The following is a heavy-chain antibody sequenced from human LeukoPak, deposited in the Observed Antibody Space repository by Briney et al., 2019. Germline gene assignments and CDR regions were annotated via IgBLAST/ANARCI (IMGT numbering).Heavy chain of an antibody. V-gene: IGHV1-18*01. CDR1: GYTFTSYG. Sequence: AASVTVSCTASGYTFTSYGISWVRQAPGQGLEWMGWISAYNGNTNYAQKLQGRVTMTTDTSTSTAYMELRSLRSDDTAVYYCARVAHSGSYYYFDYWGQGTLVTVSS. CDR2: ISAYNGNT. D-gene: IGHD1-26*01. CDR3: ARVAHSGSYYYFDY. J-gene: IGHJ4*02.